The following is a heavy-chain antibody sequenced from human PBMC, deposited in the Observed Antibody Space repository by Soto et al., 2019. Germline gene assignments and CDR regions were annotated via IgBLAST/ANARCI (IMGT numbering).Heavy chain of an antibody. D-gene: IGHD2-2*02. Sequence: EVQLVESGGGLVKPGASLRLSCAASGFTFSTYSMNWVRQAPGKGLEWVSSISSSSTSIYYIDSVKGRFTISRDNAKNSLYLQMNSLRAEDTAVYYWAREWVPAAIHYYYYGMDVWGQGTTVTVSS. CDR2: ISSSSTSI. CDR3: AREWVPAAIHYYYYGMDV. V-gene: IGHV3-21*01. J-gene: IGHJ6*02. CDR1: GFTFSTYS.